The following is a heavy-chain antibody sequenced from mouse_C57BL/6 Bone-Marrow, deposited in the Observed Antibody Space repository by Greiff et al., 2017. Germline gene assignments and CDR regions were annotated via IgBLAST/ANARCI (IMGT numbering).Heavy chain of an antibody. CDR3: ASFYGNYCWYAMDY. J-gene: IGHJ4*01. D-gene: IGHD2-1*01. Sequence: QVQLQQSGAELVKPGASVKLSCKASGYTFTSYWMHWVKQRPGQGLEWIGIIHPNTGSTNYTQKFKSKDTLPVDKSSSTAYMQLSNLTSGNSAVYYGASFYGNYCWYAMDYWGQGTSVTVSS. V-gene: IGHV1-64*01. CDR1: GYTFTSYW. CDR2: IHPNTGST.